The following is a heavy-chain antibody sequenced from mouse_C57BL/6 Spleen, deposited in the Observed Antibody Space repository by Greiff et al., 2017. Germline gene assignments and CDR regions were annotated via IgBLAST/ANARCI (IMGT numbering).Heavy chain of an antibody. CDR2: IYPGSGST. CDR1: GYTFTSYW. V-gene: IGHV1-55*01. D-gene: IGHD2-14*01. Sequence: QVQLQQPGAELVKPGASVKMSCKASGYTFTSYWITWVKQRPGQGLEWIGDIYPGSGSTNYNEKFKSKATLTVDTSSSTAYMQLSSLTSEDSAVYYCARRRYDDWYFDVWGTGTTVTVSS. CDR3: ARRRYDDWYFDV. J-gene: IGHJ1*03.